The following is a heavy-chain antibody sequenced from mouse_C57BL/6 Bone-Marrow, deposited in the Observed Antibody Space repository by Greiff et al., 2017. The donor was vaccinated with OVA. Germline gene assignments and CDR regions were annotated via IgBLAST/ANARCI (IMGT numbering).Heavy chain of an antibody. D-gene: IGHD3-2*02. Sequence: QVQLQQPGAELVRPGSSVKLSCKASGYTFTSYWMDWVKQRPGQGLEWIGNIYPSDSETHYNQKFKDKATLTVDKSSSTAYMQLSSLTSEDSAVYFCARASSGYTSAWFAYWGQGTLVTVSA. CDR2: IYPSDSET. CDR3: ARASSGYTSAWFAY. J-gene: IGHJ3*01. CDR1: GYTFTSYW. V-gene: IGHV1-61*01.